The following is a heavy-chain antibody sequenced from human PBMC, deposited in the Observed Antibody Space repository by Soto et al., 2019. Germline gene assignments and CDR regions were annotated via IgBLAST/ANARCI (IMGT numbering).Heavy chain of an antibody. Sequence: SQTLSLTCVISVDSVSSNSAAWNWIRQSPSRGLEWLGRTYYRSKWYNDYAVSVKSRITIYPDTSKNQFSLQLNSVTPEDTAVYYCARDNWNFYYYGMDVWGQGTTVTVSS. CDR3: ARDNWNFYYYGMDV. V-gene: IGHV6-1*01. D-gene: IGHD1-1*01. CDR1: VDSVSSNSAA. CDR2: TYYRSKWYN. J-gene: IGHJ6*02.